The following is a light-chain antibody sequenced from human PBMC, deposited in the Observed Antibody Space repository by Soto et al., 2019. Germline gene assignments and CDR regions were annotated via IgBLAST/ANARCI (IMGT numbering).Light chain of an antibody. V-gene: IGKV1-5*01. J-gene: IGKJ1*01. CDR3: QHYTDYPWT. CDR1: QTVNSW. Sequence: DIQMTQSPSTLSASVGDRVTITCRASQTVNSWLAWYQQKPGKAPKLLIFDASNLESGVPSRFGGSGSGTEFTLTISSLQPDDFATYYCQHYTDYPWTFGHGTKVDIK. CDR2: DAS.